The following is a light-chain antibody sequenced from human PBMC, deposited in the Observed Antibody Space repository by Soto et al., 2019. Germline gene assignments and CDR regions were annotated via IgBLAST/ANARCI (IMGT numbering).Light chain of an antibody. V-gene: IGKV3-15*01. CDR3: QQYNNWPIT. Sequence: EIVMTHSPATLSLSPLEIATVSFRASQTIDNTLAWYQQKPGQAPRLLIYGASTRATGIPARFSGSGSGTEFTLTISSLQSEDFAVYYCQQYNNWPITFGQGTRLEIK. CDR2: GAS. CDR1: QTIDNT. J-gene: IGKJ5*01.